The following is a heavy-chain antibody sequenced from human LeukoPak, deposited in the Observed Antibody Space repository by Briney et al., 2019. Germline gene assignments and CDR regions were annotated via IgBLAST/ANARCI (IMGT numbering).Heavy chain of an antibody. J-gene: IGHJ3*02. CDR2: IYPGDSDT. Sequence: KXSCKXXGYSFXSYWIGWVRQMPGKGLEWMGIIYPGDSDTRYSPSFQGQVTISADKSISTAYLQWSSLKASDTAMYYCARGSGSFQNDAFDIWGQGTMVTVSS. CDR3: ARGSGSFQNDAFDI. D-gene: IGHD1-26*01. V-gene: IGHV5-51*01. CDR1: GYSFXSYW.